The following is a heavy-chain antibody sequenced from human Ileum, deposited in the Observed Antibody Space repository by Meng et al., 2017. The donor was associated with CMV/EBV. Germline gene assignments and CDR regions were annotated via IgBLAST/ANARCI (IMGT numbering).Heavy chain of an antibody. Sequence: ASVKVSCKASGNTFTSYDINWVRQATGQGLEWMGWMNPNSGNTGYAQKFQGRVTMTRNTSISTAYMELSSLRSEDTAVYYCARGPWLRSTSCLRYWGQGTLVTVSS. CDR3: ARGPWLRSTSCLRY. CDR2: MNPNSGNT. D-gene: IGHD2-2*01. V-gene: IGHV1-8*01. J-gene: IGHJ4*02. CDR1: GNTFTSYD.